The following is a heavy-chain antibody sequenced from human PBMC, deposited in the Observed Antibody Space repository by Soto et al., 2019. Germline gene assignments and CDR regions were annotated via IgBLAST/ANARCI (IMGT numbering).Heavy chain of an antibody. CDR3: ARYGILIAREDYYYYGMDV. CDR1: GYTLIEFS. D-gene: IGHD3-9*01. J-gene: IGHJ6*02. Sequence: ASVKVSCKVSGYTLIEFSMHWVRQAPGKGLEWMGGFDPEDGETIYAQKFQDRVTMTRDTSTGTAYMELIRLISNDTAVYYCARYGILIAREDYYYYGMDVWGQGTTVTVSS. CDR2: FDPEDGET. V-gene: IGHV1-24*01.